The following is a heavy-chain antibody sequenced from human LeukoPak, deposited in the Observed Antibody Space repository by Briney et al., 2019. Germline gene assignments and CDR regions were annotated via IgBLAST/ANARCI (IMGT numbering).Heavy chain of an antibody. CDR3: ARLSGNWHYYYYMDV. D-gene: IGHD1-1*01. J-gene: IGHJ6*03. CDR2: IYYSGST. V-gene: IGHV4-59*01. Sequence: SETLSLTCTVSGGSISSYYWSWIRQPPGKGLEWIGYIYYSGSTNYNPSLKSRVTISVDTSKNQFSLKLSSVTAADTAVYYCARLSGNWHYYYYMDVWGKGTTVTVSS. CDR1: GGSISSYY.